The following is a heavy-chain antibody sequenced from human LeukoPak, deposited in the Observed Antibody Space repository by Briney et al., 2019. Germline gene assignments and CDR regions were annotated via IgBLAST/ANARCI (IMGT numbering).Heavy chain of an antibody. J-gene: IGHJ4*02. CDR3: ARLGKGRYFDYIFDH. Sequence: PSETLSLTCSVSGGSVSSYEYYWGWIRQSPGKGLEWIGNTYYSGSSYYNPSLKSRVTMSVDTSKNQFSLKMSSVTAADTAVYYCARLGKGRYFDYIFDHWGQGTLVTVSS. V-gene: IGHV4-39*01. CDR2: TYYSGSS. CDR1: GGSVSSYEYY. D-gene: IGHD3-9*01.